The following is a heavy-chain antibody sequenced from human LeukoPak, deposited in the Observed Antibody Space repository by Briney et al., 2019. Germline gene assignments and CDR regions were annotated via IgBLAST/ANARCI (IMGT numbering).Heavy chain of an antibody. D-gene: IGHD6-25*01. V-gene: IGHV4-31*03. J-gene: IGHJ5*02. Sequence: SETLSLTCTVSGGSISSGGYYWSWIRQHPGKGLEWIGYIYYSGSTYYNPSLKSRVTISVDTSKNQFSLKLSSVTTADTAVYYCARNGGYSSGWSYTWGQGTLVTVSS. CDR1: GGSISSGGYY. CDR3: ARNGGYSSGWSYT. CDR2: IYYSGST.